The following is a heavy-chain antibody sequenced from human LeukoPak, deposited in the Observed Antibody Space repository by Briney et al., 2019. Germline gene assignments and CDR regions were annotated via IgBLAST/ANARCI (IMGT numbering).Heavy chain of an antibody. J-gene: IGHJ4*02. Sequence: GGSLRLSCAASGFSFSSHAMHWVRQAPGKGLEWVTVISYDGSNKYYADSVKGRFTISRDNSKNTLYLQMNSLRAEDTAVYYCARDAYDRSGYLFDYWGQGTLVTVSS. V-gene: IGHV3-30-3*01. CDR2: ISYDGSNK. CDR3: ARDAYDRSGYLFDY. CDR1: GFSFSSHA. D-gene: IGHD3-22*01.